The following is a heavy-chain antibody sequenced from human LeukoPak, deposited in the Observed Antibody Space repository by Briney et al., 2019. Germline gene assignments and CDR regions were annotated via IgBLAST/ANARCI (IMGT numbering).Heavy chain of an antibody. Sequence: SQTLSLTCSVSGGSISSGSYYWSWIRQPAGKALEWIGRIYTSGSTGYNPPLKSRVTISVDTSKNQFSLKLSSMTAADAAVYYCARGAWFGELYAFDVWGQGTMVTVSS. CDR2: IYTSGST. CDR1: GGSISSGSYY. CDR3: ARGAWFGELYAFDV. D-gene: IGHD3-10*01. J-gene: IGHJ3*01. V-gene: IGHV4-61*02.